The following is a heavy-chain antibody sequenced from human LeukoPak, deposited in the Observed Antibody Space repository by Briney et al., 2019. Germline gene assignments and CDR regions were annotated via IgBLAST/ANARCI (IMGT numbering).Heavy chain of an antibody. J-gene: IGHJ4*02. CDR2: ISYDGSNK. CDR3: ARGKGKPLFDY. D-gene: IGHD1-14*01. V-gene: IGHV3-30-3*01. CDR1: GFTFSSYA. Sequence: GGSLRLSCAASGFTFSSYAMHWVRQAPGKGLEWVAVISYDGSNKYYADSVKGRFTISRDNSKNTLYLQMNSLRAEDTAVYYCARGKGKPLFDYWGQGTLVTVSS.